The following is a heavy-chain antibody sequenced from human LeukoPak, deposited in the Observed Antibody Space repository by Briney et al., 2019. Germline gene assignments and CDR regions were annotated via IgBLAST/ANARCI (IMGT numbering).Heavy chain of an antibody. D-gene: IGHD2-15*01. J-gene: IGHJ4*02. CDR1: GGXFSGYY. CDR2: INHSGST. Sequence: SETLSLTCAVYGGXFSGYYWSWIRQPPGKGLEWIGEINHSGSTNYNPSLKSRVTISVDTSKNQFSLKLSSVTAADTAVYYCARAGPGSGPFDYWGQGTLVTVSS. V-gene: IGHV4-34*01. CDR3: ARAGPGSGPFDY.